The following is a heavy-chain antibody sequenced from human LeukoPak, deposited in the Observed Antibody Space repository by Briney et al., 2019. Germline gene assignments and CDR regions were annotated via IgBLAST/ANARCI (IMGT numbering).Heavy chain of an antibody. J-gene: IGHJ3*02. D-gene: IGHD4-17*01. Sequence: NPGGSLRLSCAASGFTFSNYWMNWVRQAPGKGLEWVSSISSSSSYTYYADSVKGRFTISRDNAKNSLYLQMNSLRAEDTAVYYCARKRTVTTAQGAFDIWGQGTMVTVSS. CDR2: ISSSSSYT. CDR1: GFTFSNYW. CDR3: ARKRTVTTAQGAFDI. V-gene: IGHV3-21*01.